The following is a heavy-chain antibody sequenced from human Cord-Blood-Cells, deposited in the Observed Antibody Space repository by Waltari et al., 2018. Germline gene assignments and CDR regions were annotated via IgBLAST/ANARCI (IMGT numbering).Heavy chain of an antibody. J-gene: IGHJ3*02. CDR3: ARQLYYGSGSYAFDI. D-gene: IGHD3-10*01. Sequence: QLQLQESGPGLVKPSETLSLTCTVSGGSISSSSYYWGWIRQPPGKGLEWIGSIYYSGSTYYNPSLKSRVTISVDTSKNQFSLKLSSVTAADTAVYYCARQLYYGSGSYAFDIWGQGTMVTVSS. CDR1: GGSISSSSYY. CDR2: IYYSGST. V-gene: IGHV4-39*01.